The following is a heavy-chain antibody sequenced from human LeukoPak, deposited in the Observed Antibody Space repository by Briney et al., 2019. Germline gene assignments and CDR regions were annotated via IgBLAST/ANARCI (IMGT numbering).Heavy chain of an antibody. V-gene: IGHV4-59*01. J-gene: IGHJ3*01. CDR3: ASDSISMNAFDA. Sequence: SETLSLTCTVSGGSISGYYWSWIRQPPGKGLECIGYIYYSGSTNYNPSLKSRVTISINTSKNQVSLMLTSATAADTAVYYCASDSISMNAFDAWGQGTMVTVSS. CDR2: IYYSGST. D-gene: IGHD3-22*01. CDR1: GGSISGYY.